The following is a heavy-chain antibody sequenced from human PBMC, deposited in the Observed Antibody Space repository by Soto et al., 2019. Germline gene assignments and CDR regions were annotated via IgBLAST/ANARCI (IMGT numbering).Heavy chain of an antibody. CDR2: IYWDDDK. CDR1: GFSLSTSGVG. J-gene: IGHJ4*02. V-gene: IGHV2-5*02. CDR3: AHGRATHDFWSGYYDY. Sequence: SGPPLVNPTQTLTLTCTFSGFSLSTSGVGVGWIRQPPGKALEWLALIYWDDDKRYSPSLKSRLTITKDTSKNQVVLTMTNMDPVDTATYYCAHGRATHDFWSGYYDYWGQGTLVTVSS. D-gene: IGHD3-3*01.